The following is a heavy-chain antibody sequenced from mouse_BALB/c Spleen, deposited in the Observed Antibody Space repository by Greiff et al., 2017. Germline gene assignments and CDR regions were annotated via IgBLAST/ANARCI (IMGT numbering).Heavy chain of an antibody. J-gene: IGHJ4*01. CDR3: ARHAYYRLYYYAMDY. CDR2: ISSGGGST. V-gene: IGHV5-12-1*01. D-gene: IGHD2-14*01. CDR1: GFTFSSYD. Sequence: EVKVEESGGGLVKLGGSLKLSCAASGFTFSSYDMSWVRQTPEKRLEWVAYISSGGGSTYYPDTVKGRFTISRDNAKNTLYLQMSSLKSEDTAMYYCARHAYYRLYYYAMDYWGQGTSVTGSS.